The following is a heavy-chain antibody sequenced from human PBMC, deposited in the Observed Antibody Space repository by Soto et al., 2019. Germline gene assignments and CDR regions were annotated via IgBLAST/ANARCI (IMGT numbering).Heavy chain of an antibody. CDR3: ARGGDILTGYHNWFDP. J-gene: IGHJ5*02. D-gene: IGHD3-9*01. CDR1: GGSISSYY. Sequence: QVQLQESGPGLVKPSETLSLTCTVSGGSISSYYWSWIRQPTGKGLDWLGYIYYSGSTNYNTSLRSRVTIAVDTSKNQFSLTLSSVTAADTAVYYCARGGDILTGYHNWFDPWGQGTLVTVSS. V-gene: IGHV4-59*01. CDR2: IYYSGST.